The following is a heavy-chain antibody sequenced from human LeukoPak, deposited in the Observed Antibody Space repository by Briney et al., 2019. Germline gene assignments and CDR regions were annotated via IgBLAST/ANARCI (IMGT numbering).Heavy chain of an antibody. CDR3: ARDGIQLWTGAFDY. CDR2: ISGSGGST. J-gene: IGHJ4*02. V-gene: IGHV3-23*01. Sequence: GGSLRLSCAAYAFTFSSYAMSRDRQAPGKGREWVSAISGSGGSTYYADSVKGRFTISRDNAKNSLYLQMNSLRDEDTAVYYCARDGIQLWTGAFDYWGQGTLVTVSS. D-gene: IGHD5-18*01. CDR1: AFTFSSYA.